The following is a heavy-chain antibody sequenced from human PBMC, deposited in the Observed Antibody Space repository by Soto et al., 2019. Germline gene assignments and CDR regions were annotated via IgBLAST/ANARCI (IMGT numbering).Heavy chain of an antibody. CDR1: GLSITDSEMG. CDR2: IDSSGEK. V-gene: IGHV2-26*01. D-gene: IGHD6-19*01. CDR3: ARRHLAVAVSPWFDP. Sequence: QVTLKESGPVLVKPTETLTLRCTVSGLSITDSEMGVSWIRQPPGQPLEWLTHIDSSGEKSYRTFLKSRLAISKDTSKSQILLTMTNMDPADTATYYCARRHLAVAVSPWFDPWGQGIPVTVSS. J-gene: IGHJ5*02.